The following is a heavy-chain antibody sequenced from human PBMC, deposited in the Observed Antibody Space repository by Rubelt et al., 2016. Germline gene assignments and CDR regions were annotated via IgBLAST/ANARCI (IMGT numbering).Heavy chain of an antibody. CDR3: ATRTHSSSWSAFDI. D-gene: IGHD6-13*01. V-gene: IGHV3-66*03. CDR1: GLTVSSNF. CDR2: IYSCGTT. Sequence: EVQLVESGGGLIQPGGSLRLSCAASGLTVSSNFMSWVRQAPGKGLEWVSVIYSCGTTFYADSVKGRFHISRNNSKKTMYLQMKSLRAEDTAVYYWATRTHSSSWSAFDIWGQGTKVTVSS. J-gene: IGHJ3*02.